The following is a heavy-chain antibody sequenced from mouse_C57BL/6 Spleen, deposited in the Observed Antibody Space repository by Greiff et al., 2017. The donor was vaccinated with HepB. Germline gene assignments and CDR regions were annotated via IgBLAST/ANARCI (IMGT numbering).Heavy chain of an antibody. Sequence: EVQLQESGPGLVKPSQSLSLTCSVTGYSITSGYYWNWIRQFPGNKLEWMGYISYDGSNNYNPSLKNRISITRDTSKNQFFLKLNSVTTEDTATYYCAIGPYVGGAMDYWGQGTSVTVSS. CDR1: GYSITSGYY. J-gene: IGHJ4*01. CDR3: AIGPYVGGAMDY. CDR2: ISYDGSN. V-gene: IGHV3-6*01. D-gene: IGHD1-1*01.